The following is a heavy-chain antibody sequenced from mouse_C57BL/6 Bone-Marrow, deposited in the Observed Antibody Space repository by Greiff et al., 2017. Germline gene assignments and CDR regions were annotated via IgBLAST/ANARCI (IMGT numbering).Heavy chain of an antibody. CDR2: INYDGSST. CDR1: GFTFSDYY. Sequence: EVKLVESEGGLVQPGSSMKLSCTASGFTFSDYYMAWVRQVPEKGLEWVANINYDGSSTYYLDSLKSRFIISRDNAKNILYLQMSRLKSEDTATYDCARVYDYDLYYAMDYWGQGTSVTVSS. V-gene: IGHV5-16*01. J-gene: IGHJ4*01. CDR3: ARVYDYDLYYAMDY. D-gene: IGHD2-4*01.